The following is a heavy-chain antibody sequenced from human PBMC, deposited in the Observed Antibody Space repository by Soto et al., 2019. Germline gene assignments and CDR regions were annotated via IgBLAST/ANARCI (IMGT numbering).Heavy chain of an antibody. V-gene: IGHV3-23*01. Sequence: EVQLLESGGGLVQPGGSLRLSCAASGFTFSSYAMSWVRQAPGKGLEWVSAISGSGGSTYYADSVKGRFTISRDNSKNTLYLQMNSLRAEDTAVYYCAKARIRYFDWLKRYYYGMDVWGQGTTVTVSS. J-gene: IGHJ6*02. CDR2: ISGSGGST. D-gene: IGHD3-9*01. CDR3: AKARIRYFDWLKRYYYGMDV. CDR1: GFTFSSYA.